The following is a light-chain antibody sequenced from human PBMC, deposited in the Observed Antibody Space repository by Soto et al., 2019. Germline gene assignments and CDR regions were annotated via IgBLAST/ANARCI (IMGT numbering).Light chain of an antibody. Sequence: DLQMTQSPSSLSASVGDRVTITCRARQGLSNYLAWYQQKPGKVPKLMIYAASTVQSRHPSRFSGRGSGTDFNLTISSLQPEDVPTYYCQKYNSAPRTFGQGTKVEIQ. V-gene: IGKV1-27*01. CDR2: AAS. CDR3: QKYNSAPRT. CDR1: QGLSNY. J-gene: IGKJ1*01.